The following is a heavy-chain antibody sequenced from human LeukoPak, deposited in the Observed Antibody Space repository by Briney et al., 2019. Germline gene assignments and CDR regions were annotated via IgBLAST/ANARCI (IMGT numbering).Heavy chain of an antibody. D-gene: IGHD1-14*01. V-gene: IGHV4-39*01. CDR1: GRSISSSPYY. Sequence: SETLSLTCTLSGRSISSSPYYWGWLRQPPRKGLEWIGSIYYSGTTYYNPSLKSRVTISVDTSKNQFSLKLSSVTAADTAVYYCARPPDSEGAIDIWGQGTMVTVSS. CDR3: ARPPDSEGAIDI. J-gene: IGHJ3*02. CDR2: IYYSGTT.